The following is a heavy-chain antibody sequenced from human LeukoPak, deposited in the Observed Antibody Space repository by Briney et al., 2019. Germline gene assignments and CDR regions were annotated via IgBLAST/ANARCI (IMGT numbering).Heavy chain of an antibody. V-gene: IGHV3-9*01. CDR1: GFTFDDYA. D-gene: IGHD6-13*01. J-gene: IGHJ3*02. Sequence: PGGSLRLSCAASGFTFDDYAMHWVRQAPGKGRVWVSGICWNSGSIGYADSVKGRFTISRDNAKNSLYLQMNSLRAEDTALYYCAKDKGAAAVFFDAFDIWGQGTMVTVSS. CDR3: AKDKGAAAVFFDAFDI. CDR2: ICWNSGSI.